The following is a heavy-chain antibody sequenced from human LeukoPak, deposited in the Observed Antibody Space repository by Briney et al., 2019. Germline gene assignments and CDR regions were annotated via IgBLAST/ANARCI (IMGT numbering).Heavy chain of an antibody. Sequence: PSETLSLTCTVSGGSISSYYWSWIRQPPGKGLEWIGYIYYSGSTNYNLSLKSRVTISVDTSKNQFSLKLSSVTAADMAVYYCAGRGYGDYGGSFDYWGQGTLVTVSS. CDR3: AGRGYGDYGGSFDY. J-gene: IGHJ4*02. CDR2: IYYSGST. D-gene: IGHD4-17*01. V-gene: IGHV4-59*01. CDR1: GGSISSYY.